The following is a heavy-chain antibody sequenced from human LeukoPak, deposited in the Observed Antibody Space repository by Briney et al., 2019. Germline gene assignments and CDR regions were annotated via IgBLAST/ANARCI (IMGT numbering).Heavy chain of an antibody. CDR1: GGSISSSSYY. J-gene: IGHJ5*02. Sequence: SETLSLTCTVSGGSISSSSYYWGWIRQPPGKGLEWIGRIYTSGSTNYNPSLKSRVTMSVDTSKNQFSLKLSSVTAADTAVYYCARGVNWIDPWGQGTLVTVSS. CDR2: IYTSGST. V-gene: IGHV4-39*07. CDR3: ARGVNWIDP. D-gene: IGHD3-16*01.